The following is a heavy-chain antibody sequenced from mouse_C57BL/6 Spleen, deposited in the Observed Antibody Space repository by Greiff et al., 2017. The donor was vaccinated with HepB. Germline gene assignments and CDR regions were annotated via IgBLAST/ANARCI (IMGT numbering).Heavy chain of an antibody. CDR3: ARGLPYYYAMDY. D-gene: IGHD2-2*01. Sequence: VQLQQSGPELVKPGASVKISCKAPGYTFTDYYMNWVKQSHGKSLEWSGEINPNNGGTSYNQKFKGKATLTVDKSSSTAYMELRSLTSEDSAVYYCARGLPYYYAMDYWGQGTSVTVSS. V-gene: IGHV1-26*01. CDR2: INPNNGGT. J-gene: IGHJ4*01. CDR1: GYTFTDYY.